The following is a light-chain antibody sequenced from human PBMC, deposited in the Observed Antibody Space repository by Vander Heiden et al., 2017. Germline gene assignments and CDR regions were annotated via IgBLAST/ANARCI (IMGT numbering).Light chain of an antibody. CDR1: SSEVGSYNL. Sequence: QSALTQPASVSGPPGQTTTTSCTGTSSEVGSYNLVSWYQQPPGKAPKLMIYEGSKRPSGVSNRFSGSKSGNTASLTISGLQAEDEADYYCCSYAGSSTFSYVFGTGTKVTVL. CDR3: CSYAGSSTFSYV. J-gene: IGLJ1*01. V-gene: IGLV2-23*03. CDR2: EGS.